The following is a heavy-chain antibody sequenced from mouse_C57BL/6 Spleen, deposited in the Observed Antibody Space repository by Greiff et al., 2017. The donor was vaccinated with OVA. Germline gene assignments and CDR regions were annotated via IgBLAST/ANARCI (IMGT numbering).Heavy chain of an antibody. Sequence: EVKLQESGPGLVKPSQSLSLTCSVTGYSITSGYYWNWIRQFPGNKLEWMGYISYDGSNNYNPSLKNRISITRDTSKNQFFLKLNSVTTEDTATYYCAREDDYDGRFDYWGQGTTLTVSS. J-gene: IGHJ2*01. CDR1: GYSITSGYY. CDR2: ISYDGSN. D-gene: IGHD2-4*01. V-gene: IGHV3-6*01. CDR3: AREDDYDGRFDY.